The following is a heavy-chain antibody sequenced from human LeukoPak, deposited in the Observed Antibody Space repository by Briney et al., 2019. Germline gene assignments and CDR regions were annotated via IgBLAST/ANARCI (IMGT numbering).Heavy chain of an antibody. V-gene: IGHV5-51*01. Sequence: LGASLDISCKGSGSRFTSYWIGWVRQLPGKGLEWGGIIYPGDSDTRYSPSLQGKVTISADKSISTAYLQWSSLKASDTAMYYCARLRGYSYGTEWEEGYYFDNSGERTLGTVSS. D-gene: IGHD5-18*01. CDR2: IYPGDSDT. CDR1: GSRFTSYW. CDR3: ARLRGYSYGTEWEEGYYFDN. J-gene: IGHJ4*02.